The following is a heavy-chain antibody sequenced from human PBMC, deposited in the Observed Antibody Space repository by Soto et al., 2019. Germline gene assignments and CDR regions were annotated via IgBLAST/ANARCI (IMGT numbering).Heavy chain of an antibody. CDR1: GGSISSYY. V-gene: IGHV4-59*01. CDR2: IYYSGST. CDR3: ARGGYSGYDYWYYYGMDV. Sequence: SETLSLTCTVSGGSISSYYWSWIRQPPGKGLEWIGYIYYSGSTNYNPSLKSRVTISVDTSKNQFSLKLSSVTAADTVVYYCARGGYSGYDYWYYYGMDVWGQGTTVT. J-gene: IGHJ6*02. D-gene: IGHD5-12*01.